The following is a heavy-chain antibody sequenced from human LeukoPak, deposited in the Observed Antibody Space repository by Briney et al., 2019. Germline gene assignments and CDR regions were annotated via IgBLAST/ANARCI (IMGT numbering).Heavy chain of an antibody. Sequence: ASVKVSCKASGYTFTSYSINWVRQAPGQGLEWVGWIDSKTGNPTYAQGFTGRVVFSLDTSVTTAYLQISSVKAEDTAVYYCARDVGYYDSSGYYLGWFGPWGQGTLVTVSS. V-gene: IGHV7-4-1*02. CDR2: IDSKTGNP. CDR3: ARDVGYYDSSGYYLGWFGP. D-gene: IGHD3-22*01. CDR1: GYTFTSYS. J-gene: IGHJ5*02.